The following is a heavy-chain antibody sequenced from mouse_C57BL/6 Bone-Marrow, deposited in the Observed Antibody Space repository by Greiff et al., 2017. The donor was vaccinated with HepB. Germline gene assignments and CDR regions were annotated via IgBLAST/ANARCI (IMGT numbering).Heavy chain of an antibody. J-gene: IGHJ1*03. Sequence: QVQLQQSGAELVKPGASVKLSCKASGYTFTSYWMHWVKQRPGRGLEWIGRIDPNSGGTKYNEKFKSKATLTVDKPSSTAYMQLSSLTSEDSAVYYCARRSRATVVAHWYFDVWGTGTTVTVSS. CDR2: IDPNSGGT. CDR1: GYTFTSYW. V-gene: IGHV1-72*01. CDR3: ARRSRATVVAHWYFDV. D-gene: IGHD1-1*01.